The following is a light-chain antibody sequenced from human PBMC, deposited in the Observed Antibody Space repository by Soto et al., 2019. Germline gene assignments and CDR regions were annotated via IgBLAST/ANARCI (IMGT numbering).Light chain of an antibody. V-gene: IGKV1-5*03. Sequence: DIQMTQSPSTLSASVGDRVTITCRASHSVRNWLAWYQQKPGKAPILLIYEASTLESGVPSRFSGSGSGTDFTLTISSLQPDDFATYYCQQYDSYPCTFRQGTKLEI. CDR2: EAS. J-gene: IGKJ2*02. CDR1: HSVRNW. CDR3: QQYDSYPCT.